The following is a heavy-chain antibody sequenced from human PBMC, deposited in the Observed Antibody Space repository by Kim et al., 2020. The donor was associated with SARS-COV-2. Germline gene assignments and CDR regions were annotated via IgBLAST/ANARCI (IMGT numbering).Heavy chain of an antibody. V-gene: IGHV5-51*01. CDR2: IYPGDSDT. CDR3: ARLRGIAVAAGAFDI. Sequence: GESLKISCKGSGYSFTSYWIGWVRQMPGKGLEWMGIIYPGDSDTRYSPSFQGQVTISADKSISTAYLQWSSLKASDTAMYYCARLRGIAVAAGAFDIWGQGTMVTVSS. CDR1: GYSFTSYW. J-gene: IGHJ3*02. D-gene: IGHD6-19*01.